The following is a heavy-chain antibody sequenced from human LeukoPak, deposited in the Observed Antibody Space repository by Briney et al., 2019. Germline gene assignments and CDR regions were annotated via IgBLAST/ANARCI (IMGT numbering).Heavy chain of an antibody. V-gene: IGHV1-69*13. J-gene: IGHJ4*02. CDR2: IIPIFGTA. D-gene: IGHD4-23*01. CDR1: GGTFSSYA. CDR3: ARDVEGHGGSYFDY. Sequence: SVKVSCKASGGTFSSYAISWVRQAPGQGLEWMGGIIPIFGTANYAKKFQGRVTITADESTSTAYMELSSLRSEDTAVYHCARDVEGHGGSYFDYWGQGTLVTVSS.